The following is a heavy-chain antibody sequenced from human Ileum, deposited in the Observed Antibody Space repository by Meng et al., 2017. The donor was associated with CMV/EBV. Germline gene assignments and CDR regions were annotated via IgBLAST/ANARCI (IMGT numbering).Heavy chain of an antibody. Sequence: SETLSLTCAVSGASFNGHYWCWIRQSPGKGLEWNWKINHSGATDYNPSLKSRVTISVDTSKNQLSLSLSSVTVADTAVYYCASGGVVFGVPVWNHWGQGTLVTVSS. CDR2: INHSGAT. J-gene: IGHJ5*02. CDR1: GASFNGHY. CDR3: ASGGVVFGVPVWNH. D-gene: IGHD2-2*01. V-gene: IGHV4-34*01.